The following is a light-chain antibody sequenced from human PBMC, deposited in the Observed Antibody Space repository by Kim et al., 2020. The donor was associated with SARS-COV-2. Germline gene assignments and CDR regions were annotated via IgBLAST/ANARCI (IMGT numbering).Light chain of an antibody. CDR2: FDS. J-gene: IGLJ3*02. V-gene: IGLV3-21*04. CDR1: NIGSEA. Sequence: SYELTQPPSVSVAPGKTARITCGGNNIGSEAVNWYQQKPGQAPMLVIYFDSDRPSGIPERFSGSNSGNTATLTISRVEAGDEADYYCQVWGSSSDRLVFGGGTRLTVL. CDR3: QVWGSSSDRLV.